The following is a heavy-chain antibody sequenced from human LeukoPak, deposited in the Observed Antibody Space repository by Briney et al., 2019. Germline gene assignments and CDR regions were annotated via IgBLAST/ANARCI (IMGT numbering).Heavy chain of an antibody. J-gene: IGHJ4*02. CDR2: IRSKAYGGTT. Sequence: GRSLRLSCIVSGFTFGDYVMSWFRQAPGKGLEWVGFIRSKAYGGTTEYAASVKGRFTILRDDSKSIAYLQTNSLKTEDTAVYYCSRGRWQQQPVFDYWGQGTLVTVSS. CDR3: SRGRWQQQPVFDY. CDR1: GFTFGDYV. V-gene: IGHV3-49*03. D-gene: IGHD6-13*01.